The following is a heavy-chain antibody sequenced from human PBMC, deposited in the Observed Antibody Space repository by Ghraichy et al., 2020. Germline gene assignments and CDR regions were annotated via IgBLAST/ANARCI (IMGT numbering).Heavy chain of an antibody. CDR3: AKSLLGYIDA. CDR1: GFTFSSYG. J-gene: IGHJ6*03. D-gene: IGHD1-26*01. V-gene: IGHV3-30*02. Sequence: GGSLRLSCEASGFTFSSYGMYWVRQAPGKGLQWVKFIRYDGNIKYYEDSVKGRFTVSRDNSKNTIYLHMNSLRVEDSAIYFCAKSLLGYIDAWGKGTTVTVSS. CDR2: IRYDGNIK.